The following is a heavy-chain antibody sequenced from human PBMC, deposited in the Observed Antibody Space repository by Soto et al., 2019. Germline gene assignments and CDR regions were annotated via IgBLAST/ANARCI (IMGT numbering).Heavy chain of an antibody. J-gene: IGHJ4*02. D-gene: IGHD3-22*01. CDR1: GFTLSSYW. CDR2: INSDGSST. CDR3: ARDPGTGYCDSSGYYYE. Sequence: GGSLRLSCAASGFTLSSYWMHWVRQAPGKGLVWVSRINSDGSSTSYADSVKGRFTISRDNAKNTLYLQMNSLRAEDTAVYYCARDPGTGYCDSSGYYYEWGQGTLVTVSS. V-gene: IGHV3-74*01.